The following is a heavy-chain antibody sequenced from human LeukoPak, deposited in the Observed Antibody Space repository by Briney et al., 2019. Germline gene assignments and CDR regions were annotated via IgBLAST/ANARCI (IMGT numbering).Heavy chain of an antibody. D-gene: IGHD1-26*01. CDR1: GFAFNTYA. Sequence: QTGGSLRLSCITSGFAFNTYAMHWVRQAPGKGLEWISYISPASNTIYYADSVKGRFTISRDNSKNTLYVQMNSLRDEDTAVYYCAKDQRWESPHYLDSWGQGTLVTVSS. V-gene: IGHV3-48*02. J-gene: IGHJ4*02. CDR2: ISPASNTI. CDR3: AKDQRWESPHYLDS.